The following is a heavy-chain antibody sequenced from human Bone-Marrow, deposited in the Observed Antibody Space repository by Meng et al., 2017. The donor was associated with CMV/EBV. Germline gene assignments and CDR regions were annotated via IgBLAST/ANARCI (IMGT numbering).Heavy chain of an antibody. V-gene: IGHV1-69*01. CDR1: GGPFTSYS. CDR2: IIPIFGTR. J-gene: IGHJ4*02. D-gene: IGHD4-17*01. CDR3: ARGWGGDQEAIDY. Sequence: KASGGPFTSYSISWVLQAPGQGLEWMGVIIPIFGTRNYAQKFQGRVTITADESTTPASMDLSSLRSEDTAVYYCARGWGGDQEAIDYWGQGTLVTVSS.